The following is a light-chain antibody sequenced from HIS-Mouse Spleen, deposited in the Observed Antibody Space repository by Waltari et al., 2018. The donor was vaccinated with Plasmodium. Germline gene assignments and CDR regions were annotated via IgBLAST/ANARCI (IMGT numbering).Light chain of an antibody. J-gene: IGLJ3*02. CDR1: SSHIRNNS. CDR2: YDD. V-gene: IGLV1-36*01. Sequence: QSVLTQPPSVSEAPRQRVTISCSGSSSHIRNNSITWDQQLPGKAPKLLIYYDDLLPSGVSDRFSGSKSGTSASLAISGLQSEDEADYYCAAWDDSLNGWVFGGGTKLTVL. CDR3: AAWDDSLNGWV.